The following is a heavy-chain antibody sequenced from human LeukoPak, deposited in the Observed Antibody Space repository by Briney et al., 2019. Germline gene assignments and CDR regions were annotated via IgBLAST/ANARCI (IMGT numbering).Heavy chain of an antibody. V-gene: IGHV1-46*01. CDR2: INPSGGST. D-gene: IGHD3-10*01. J-gene: IGHJ5*02. CDR1: GYTFTSYY. CDR3: ARRPEADPRTDYYGSGTIDP. Sequence: ASVKVSCKASGYTFTSYYMHWGRQAPGQGLEWMGIINPSGGSTSYAQKFQGRVTMTRDMSTSTVYMELSSLRSEDTAVYYCARRPEADPRTDYYGSGTIDPWGQGTLVTVSS.